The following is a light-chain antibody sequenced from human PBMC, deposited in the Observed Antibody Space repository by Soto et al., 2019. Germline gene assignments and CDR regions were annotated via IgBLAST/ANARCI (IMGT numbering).Light chain of an antibody. CDR1: QSVSNR. CDR3: QHYFNWPRT. J-gene: IGKJ1*01. V-gene: IGKV3-15*01. Sequence: EVVMTQSPATLSVSPGEGATLSCRARQSVSNRLAWYQQRPGQAPRVLIYGASTRATGIPARFSGSGSGTQFTLTISSLQSEDFALYYCQHYFNWPRTFGQGTKVEIK. CDR2: GAS.